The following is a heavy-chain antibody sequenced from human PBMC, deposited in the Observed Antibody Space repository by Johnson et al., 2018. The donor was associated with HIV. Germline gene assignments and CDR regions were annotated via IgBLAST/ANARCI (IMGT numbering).Heavy chain of an antibody. CDR2: IYSDGST. D-gene: IGHD2-15*01. Sequence: VQLVESGGGLVQPGGSLRLSSAASGFIVSNNYMSWVRQAPGKGLEWVSIIYSDGSTYYADSVKGRFTISRDNSKNTLYLQMNSLRAEDTALYYCARAVCRGGRCYSHDAFDIWGQGTMVTVSS. J-gene: IGHJ3*02. CDR3: ARAVCRGGRCYSHDAFDI. CDR1: GFIVSNNY. V-gene: IGHV3-53*04.